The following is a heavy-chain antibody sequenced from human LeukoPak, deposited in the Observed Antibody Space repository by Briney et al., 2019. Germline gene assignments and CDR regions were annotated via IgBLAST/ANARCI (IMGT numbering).Heavy chain of an antibody. Sequence: SVKVSCKASGGTFSSYAVSWVRQAPGQGLEWMGGIIPIFGTANYAQKFQGRVTITADESTSTAYMELSSLRSEDTAVYYCARETIQLERRNWFDPWGQGTLVTVSS. CDR1: GGTFSSYA. J-gene: IGHJ5*02. D-gene: IGHD1-1*01. CDR3: ARETIQLERRNWFDP. V-gene: IGHV1-69*13. CDR2: IIPIFGTA.